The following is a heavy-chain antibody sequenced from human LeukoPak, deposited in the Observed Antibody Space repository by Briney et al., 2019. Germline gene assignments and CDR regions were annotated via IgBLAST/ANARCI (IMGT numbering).Heavy chain of an antibody. CDR1: GYSISSGSY. D-gene: IGHD3-22*01. V-gene: IGHV4-38-2*02. CDR3: ATVGREDSRGYYSIDL. CDR2: IYHSGST. Sequence: SETLSLTCTVSGYSISSGSYWGWIRQPPVKGLEWIGSIYHSGSTYYNPSLKSRVTISLDTSKNQFSLKLSSVTAADTAVYYCATVGREDSRGYYSIDLWGRGTLVTVSS. J-gene: IGHJ2*01.